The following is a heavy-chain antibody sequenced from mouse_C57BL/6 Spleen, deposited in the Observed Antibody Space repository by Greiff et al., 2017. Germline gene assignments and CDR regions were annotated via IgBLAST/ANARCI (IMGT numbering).Heavy chain of an antibody. CDR1: GYAFSSSW. J-gene: IGHJ2*01. D-gene: IGHD2-5*01. CDR2: LYPGDGDT. CDR3: ARSDYSNCYFDY. Sequence: VQLQQSGPELVKPGASVKISCKASGYAFSSSWMNWVKQRPGKGLEWIGRLYPGDGDTNYNGKFKGKATLTADQSSSTAYMQLSSLTSEDSAVYFCARSDYSNCYFDYWGQGTTLTVSS. V-gene: IGHV1-82*01.